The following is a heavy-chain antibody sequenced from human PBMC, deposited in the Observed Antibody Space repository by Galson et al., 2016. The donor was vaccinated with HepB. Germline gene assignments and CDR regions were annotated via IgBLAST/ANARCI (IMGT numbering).Heavy chain of an antibody. CDR2: ISGSGAST. CDR1: GFTFSNYD. V-gene: IGHV3-23*01. Sequence: LRLSCAASGFTFSNYDMSWVRQAPGRGLEWVSGISGSGASTTYADSVKGRFTISRDNSKNALHLQMNSLRAEDTAVYYCARDPSYYSGMDVWGQGTTVTVSS. J-gene: IGHJ6*02. CDR3: ARDPSYYSGMDV.